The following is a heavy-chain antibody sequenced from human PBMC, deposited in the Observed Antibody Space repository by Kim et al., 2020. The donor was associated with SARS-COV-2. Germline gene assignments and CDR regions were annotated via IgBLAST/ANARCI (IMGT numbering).Heavy chain of an antibody. J-gene: IGHJ5*02. D-gene: IGHD1-1*01. CDR2: ISYRDTQ. CDR1: TFSFSGYG. CDR3: AKDPHEAWNGRNWFDP. V-gene: IGHV3-30*18. Sequence: GGSLRLSCTDSTFSFSGYGIHWIRQAPGRGLEWVALISYRDTQYYADSVKGRFIVSRDDSKNAVFLEMNSLTSEDTALYYCAKDPHEAWNGRNWFDPWG.